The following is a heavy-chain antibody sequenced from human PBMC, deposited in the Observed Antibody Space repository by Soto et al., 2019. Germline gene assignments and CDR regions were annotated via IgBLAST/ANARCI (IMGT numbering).Heavy chain of an antibody. V-gene: IGHV1-69*13. Sequence: LVKFSCKASGGTFSSYAISWVRQAPGQGLEWMGEIIPIFGTANYAQKFQGRVTITADESTSTAYMELSSLRSEDTAVYYCARSIVVVTALDYWGQGTLVTVSS. CDR2: IIPIFGTA. CDR1: GGTFSSYA. CDR3: ARSIVVVTALDY. D-gene: IGHD2-21*02. J-gene: IGHJ4*02.